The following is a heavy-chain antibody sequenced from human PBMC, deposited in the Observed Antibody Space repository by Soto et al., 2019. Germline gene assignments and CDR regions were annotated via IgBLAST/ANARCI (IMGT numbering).Heavy chain of an antibody. CDR1: GFTFSRSD. J-gene: IGHJ6*02. V-gene: IGHV3-73*02. CDR3: SRHEEGRRMVFYGMDV. CDR2: VRSKIHNYAT. Sequence: QLVESGGGLVQAGGSLRLSCSASGFTFSRSDLHWVRQAPGKGLEWVGRVRSKIHNYATSFADSVRGRFTISRNDSDKPVSLEMGGLKSEDTALYYCSRHEEGRRMVFYGMDVWGQGTTVTVSS. D-gene: IGHD2-8*01.